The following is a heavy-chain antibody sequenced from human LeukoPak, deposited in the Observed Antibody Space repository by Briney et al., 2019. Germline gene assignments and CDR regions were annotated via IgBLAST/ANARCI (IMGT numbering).Heavy chain of an antibody. Sequence: PSETLSLTCTVSGDSISSNSYYWGWIRRPPGKGLEWIGSIYYSGSTYYNPSLESPVTISVDTSKNQFSLKLSSVTAADTAAYYCARGTCSGGSCYPFDYWGQGTLVTVSS. J-gene: IGHJ4*02. CDR3: ARGTCSGGSCYPFDY. CDR2: IYYSGST. D-gene: IGHD2-15*01. V-gene: IGHV4-39*07. CDR1: GDSISSNSYY.